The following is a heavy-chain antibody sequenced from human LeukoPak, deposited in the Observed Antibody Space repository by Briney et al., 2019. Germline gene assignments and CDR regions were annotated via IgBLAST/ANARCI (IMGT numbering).Heavy chain of an antibody. D-gene: IGHD5-18*01. Sequence: GGSLRLSCAASGFTFSSYAMHWVRQAPGKGLEWVAVISYDGSNKYYADSVKGRFTISRDNSKNTLYLQMNSLRAEDTAVYYCARAGVRYSYGPPGYWGQGTLVTVSS. CDR1: GFTFSSYA. CDR2: ISYDGSNK. CDR3: ARAGVRYSYGPPGY. V-gene: IGHV3-30-3*01. J-gene: IGHJ4*02.